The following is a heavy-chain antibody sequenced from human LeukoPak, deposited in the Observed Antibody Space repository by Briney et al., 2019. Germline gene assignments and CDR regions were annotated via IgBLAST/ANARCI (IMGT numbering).Heavy chain of an antibody. V-gene: IGHV3-15*01. CDR3: TTDPSRGTTSQG. D-gene: IGHD1-1*01. Sequence: GGPLSLSCAASGLTFSSYAMSWVRQPPGKGLEWVGRIKSKTDGGTTDYAAPVKGRFTISRDDSKNTLYLQMNSLKTEDTAVYYCTTDPSRGTTSQGWGQGTLVTVSS. J-gene: IGHJ4*02. CDR2: IKSKTDGGTT. CDR1: GLTFSSYA.